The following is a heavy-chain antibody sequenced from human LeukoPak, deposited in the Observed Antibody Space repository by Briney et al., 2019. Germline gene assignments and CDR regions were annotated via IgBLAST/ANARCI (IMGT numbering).Heavy chain of an antibody. CDR1: GGSISSSY. CDR2: IYYSGST. Sequence: SETLSLTCTVSGGSISSSYWSWIRQPPGKGLEWIGYIYYSGSTNYNPTHKIRVTISVDTSKNQFSLKLSSVTAADTAVYYCAREKPYCTNGVCYPYYFDYWGQGTLVTVSS. V-gene: IGHV4-59*01. CDR3: AREKPYCTNGVCYPYYFDY. D-gene: IGHD2-8*01. J-gene: IGHJ4*02.